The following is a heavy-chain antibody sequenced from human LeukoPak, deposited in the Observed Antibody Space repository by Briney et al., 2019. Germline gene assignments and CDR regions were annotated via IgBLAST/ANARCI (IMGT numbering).Heavy chain of an antibody. D-gene: IGHD6-19*01. J-gene: IGHJ4*02. Sequence: GGSLRLSCAASGFTVSNNFMSWVRQTPEKGLEWVPVIYSDGSTYYADSVKGRFTISRDSSKNTLYLQMNSLRDEDTAVYYCARSGRGWFDFWGQGTLVTVSS. V-gene: IGHV3-53*01. CDR2: IYSDGST. CDR3: ARSGRGWFDF. CDR1: GFTVSNNF.